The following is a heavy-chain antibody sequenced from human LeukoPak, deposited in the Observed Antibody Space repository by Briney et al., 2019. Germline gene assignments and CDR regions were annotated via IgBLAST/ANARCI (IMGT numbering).Heavy chain of an antibody. CDR3: ARVLPAWATYYYDSSGYYTFDY. J-gene: IGHJ4*02. V-gene: IGHV1-8*01. CDR1: GYTFTSYD. CDR2: MNPNSGNT. D-gene: IGHD3-22*01. Sequence: ASVKVSCKASGYTFTSYDINWVRQATGQGLEWMGWMNPNSGNTGYAQKFQGRVTMTRNTSISTAYMELSSLRSEDTAVYYSARVLPAWATYYYDSSGYYTFDYWGQGTLVTVSS.